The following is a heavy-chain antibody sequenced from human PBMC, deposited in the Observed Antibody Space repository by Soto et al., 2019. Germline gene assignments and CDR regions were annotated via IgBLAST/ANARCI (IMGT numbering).Heavy chain of an antibody. D-gene: IGHD2-2*01. Sequence: SQTLSLTCAISGDSVSSNSAAWNWIRQSPSRGLEWLGRTYYRSKWYNDYAVSVNSRITINPDTSKNQFSLQLNSVTPEDTAVYYSARGRWDIVVVPAAIEHYDMDVWGQGTTVTVSS. CDR3: ARGRWDIVVVPAAIEHYDMDV. CDR1: GDSVSSNSAA. J-gene: IGHJ6*02. V-gene: IGHV6-1*01. CDR2: TYYRSKWYN.